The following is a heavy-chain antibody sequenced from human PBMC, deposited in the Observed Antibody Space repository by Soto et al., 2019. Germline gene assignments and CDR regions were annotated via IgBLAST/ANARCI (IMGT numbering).Heavy chain of an antibody. CDR2: ITPLFVTP. D-gene: IGHD4-17*01. J-gene: IGHJ4*02. V-gene: IGHV1-69*01. CDR3: ARGYGGYFDD. Sequence: QVQLVQSGPEVKKPGTSVKVSCKASGVTVNRFAVTWVRQAPGQGFQWLGGITPLFVTPNHAQNFQGRATITADESTTTSYLELRGLASEATAVYYCARGYGGYFDDWGQGTLVIVSS. CDR1: GVTVNRFA.